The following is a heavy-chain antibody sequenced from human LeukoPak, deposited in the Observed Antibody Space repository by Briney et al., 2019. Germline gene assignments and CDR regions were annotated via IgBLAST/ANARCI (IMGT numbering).Heavy chain of an antibody. CDR3: ARRAGAYSHPYDY. CDR2: IYSDNT. J-gene: IGHJ4*02. CDR1: GFTFSSYN. Sequence: GGSLRLSCAASGFTFSSYNMNWIRQAPGKGLEWVSFIYSDNTHYSDSVKGRFTISRDNSKNTLYLQMNSLRAEDTAVYYCARRAGAYSHPYDYWGQGTLVTVSS. D-gene: IGHD4/OR15-4a*01. V-gene: IGHV3-53*01.